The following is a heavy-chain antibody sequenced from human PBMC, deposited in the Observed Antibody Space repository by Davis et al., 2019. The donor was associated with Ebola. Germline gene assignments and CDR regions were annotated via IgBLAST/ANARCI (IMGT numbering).Heavy chain of an antibody. CDR3: AREYLYSSGWPNYYYYGMDV. J-gene: IGHJ6*02. Sequence: ASVKVSCKASGYTFTSYGISWVRQAPGQGLEWMGWISAYNGNTNYAQKLQGRVTMTTDTSTSTAYMELSRLRSDDTAVYYCAREYLYSSGWPNYYYYGMDVWGQGTTVTVSS. V-gene: IGHV1-18*04. D-gene: IGHD6-19*01. CDR1: GYTFTSYG. CDR2: ISAYNGNT.